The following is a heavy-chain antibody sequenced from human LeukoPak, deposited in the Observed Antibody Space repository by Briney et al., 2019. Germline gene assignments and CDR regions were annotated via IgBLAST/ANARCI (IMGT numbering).Heavy chain of an antibody. CDR1: GFTFGGYG. Sequence: GGSLRLSCAGSGFTFGGYGMHWFRQTPGTGLEWVAVIAYDGSRAFYADSVKGRFTVSRDNSKNTMSVQMDDLRAEDTAVYYCTRYNNDHFDYWGQGTLVTVSS. J-gene: IGHJ4*02. D-gene: IGHD1-14*01. CDR2: IAYDGSRA. CDR3: TRYNNDHFDY. V-gene: IGHV3-33*01.